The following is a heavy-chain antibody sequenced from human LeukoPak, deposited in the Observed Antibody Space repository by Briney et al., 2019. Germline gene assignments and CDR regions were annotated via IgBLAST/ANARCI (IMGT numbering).Heavy chain of an antibody. CDR1: GFTFSSYS. D-gene: IGHD3-10*01. CDR2: IRYDGSNK. Sequence: TGGSLRLSCAASGFTFSSYSMNWVRQAPGKGLEWVAFIRYDGSNKYYADSVKGRFTISRDNSKNTLYLQMNSLRAEDTAVYYCARPFSGSGSYDYWGQGTLVTVSS. CDR3: ARPFSGSGSYDY. V-gene: IGHV3-33*08. J-gene: IGHJ4*02.